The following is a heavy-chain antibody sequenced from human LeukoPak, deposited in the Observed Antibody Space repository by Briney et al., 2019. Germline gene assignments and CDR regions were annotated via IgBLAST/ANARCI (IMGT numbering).Heavy chain of an antibody. J-gene: IGHJ3*01. Sequence: SGGSLRLSCAASGFTFSSYSVNWVRQAPGKGLVWVSCISFDGSDATYADSVKGRFTISRDNAKNSLYLQMNSLRAEDTAVYYCTRETAFDFWGQGTVVIVSS. V-gene: IGHV3-74*01. CDR3: TRETAFDF. CDR1: GFTFSSYS. CDR2: ISFDGSDA.